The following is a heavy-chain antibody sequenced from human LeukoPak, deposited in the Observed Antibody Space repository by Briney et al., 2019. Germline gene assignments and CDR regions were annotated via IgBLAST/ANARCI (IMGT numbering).Heavy chain of an antibody. CDR1: GYSISSGYY. J-gene: IGHJ3*02. CDR3: ARAAGYFDAFDI. CDR2: IYRSGST. V-gene: IGHV4-38-2*02. Sequence: SETLSLTCTVSGYSISSGYYWGWIRQPPGKGLEWIGSIYRSGSTYYNPSLKSRVTISVDTSKNQFSLKLSSVTAADTAVYYCARAAGYFDAFDIWGQGTMVTVSS. D-gene: IGHD1-26*01.